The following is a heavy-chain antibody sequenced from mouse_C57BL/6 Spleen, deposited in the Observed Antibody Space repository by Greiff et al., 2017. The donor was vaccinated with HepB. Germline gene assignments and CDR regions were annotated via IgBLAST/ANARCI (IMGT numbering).Heavy chain of an antibody. V-gene: IGHV1-39*01. J-gene: IGHJ4*01. D-gene: IGHD1-1*01. Sequence: EVQLQQSGPELVKPGASVKISCKASGYSFTDYNMNWVKQSHGKSLEWIGVINPNYGTTSYNQKLQGTATLTVDQSSSTTYMQLNSLTSEDSAVYYFARSYGSSSPYAMDYWGQGTSVTVSS. CDR2: INPNYGTT. CDR3: ARSYGSSSPYAMDY. CDR1: GYSFTDYN.